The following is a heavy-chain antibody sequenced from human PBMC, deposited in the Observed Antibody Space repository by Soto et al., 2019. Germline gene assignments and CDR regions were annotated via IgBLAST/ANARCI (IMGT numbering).Heavy chain of an antibody. CDR3: TKLVQDDSGWYDH. J-gene: IGHJ5*02. CDR1: GFNFINHG. V-gene: IGHV3-23*01. D-gene: IGHD6-19*01. CDR2: ISGSGGRT. Sequence: EVHLLESGGDVVHPGGSLRLSCAASGFNFINHGMGWVRQAPGKGLDWVSVISGSGGRTYYGGSVKGRFTISRDNSKNIVSLQMNSLRAEDTAVYYCTKLVQDDSGWYDHWGQGTLVTVSS.